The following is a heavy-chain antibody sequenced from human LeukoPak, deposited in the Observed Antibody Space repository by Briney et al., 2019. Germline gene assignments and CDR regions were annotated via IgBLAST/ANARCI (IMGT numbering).Heavy chain of an antibody. CDR2: IYYSGST. V-gene: IGHV4-39*01. CDR1: GGSISSSSYY. J-gene: IGHJ3*02. D-gene: IGHD2-2*01. CDR3: AKPVVPAAYDAFDI. Sequence: KPSETLSLTCTVSGGSISSSSYYWGWICQPPGKGLEWIGSIYYSGSTYYNPSLKSRVTISVDTSKNQFSLKLSSVTAADTAVYYCAKPVVPAAYDAFDIWGQGTMVTVSS.